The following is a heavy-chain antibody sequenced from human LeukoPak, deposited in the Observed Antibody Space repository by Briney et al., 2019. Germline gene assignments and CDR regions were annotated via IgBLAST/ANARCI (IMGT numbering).Heavy chain of an antibody. V-gene: IGHV4-59*01. CDR1: GGSFSGFY. D-gene: IGHD2-21*01. Sequence: PSETLSLTCAVYGGSFSGFYWTWIRQPPGKGLEWIGYIYYSGSTNYNPSLKSRVTISVDTSKNQFSLKLSSVTAADTAVYYCARGVVIAPQTFDYWGQGTLVTVSS. CDR2: IYYSGST. J-gene: IGHJ4*02. CDR3: ARGVVIAPQTFDY.